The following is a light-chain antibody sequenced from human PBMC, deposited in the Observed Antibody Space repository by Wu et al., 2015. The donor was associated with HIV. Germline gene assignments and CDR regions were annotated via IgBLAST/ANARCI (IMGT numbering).Light chain of an antibody. V-gene: IGKV1-9*01. CDR3: QQLNSYPIT. J-gene: IGKJ3*01. CDR1: QGISSY. CDR2: SAS. Sequence: IQLTQSPSSLSASVGDRVTITCRASQGISSYLAWFQQKPEKAPKLLIYSASTLQSGVPSRFSGSGSGTDFTLTISSLQPEDFATYYCQQLNSYPITFGPGTKWISN.